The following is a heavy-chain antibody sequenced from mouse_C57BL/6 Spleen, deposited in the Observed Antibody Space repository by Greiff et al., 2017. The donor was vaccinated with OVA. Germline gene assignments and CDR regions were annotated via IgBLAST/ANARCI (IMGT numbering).Heavy chain of an antibody. D-gene: IGHD2-1*01. CDR1: GYAFSSSW. Sequence: QVQLKQSGPELVKPGASVKISCKASGYAFSSSWMNWVKQRPGKGLEWIGRISPGDGDTNYNGKFKGKATLTADKSSSTAYMQLSSLTSEDSAVYFCARSGGNYVDWFAYWGQGTLVTVSA. J-gene: IGHJ3*01. V-gene: IGHV1-82*01. CDR3: ARSGGNYVDWFAY. CDR2: ISPGDGDT.